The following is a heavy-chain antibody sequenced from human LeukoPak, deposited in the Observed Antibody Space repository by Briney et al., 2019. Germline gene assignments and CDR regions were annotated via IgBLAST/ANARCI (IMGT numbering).Heavy chain of an antibody. CDR1: GYTFTSYG. V-gene: IGHV1-18*01. D-gene: IGHD3-3*01. CDR2: ISAYNGNT. CDR3: ARAGDFWSGYERQGFADY. Sequence: GASVKVSCKASGYTFTSYGISWVRQAPGQGLEWMGWISAYNGNTNYAQKLQGRVTMTTDTSTSTAYMELRSLRSDDTAVYYCARAGDFWSGYERQGFADYWGQGTLVTVSS. J-gene: IGHJ4*02.